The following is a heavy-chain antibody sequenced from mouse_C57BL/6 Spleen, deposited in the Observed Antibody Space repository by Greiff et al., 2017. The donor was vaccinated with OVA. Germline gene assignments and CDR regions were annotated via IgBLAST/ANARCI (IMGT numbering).Heavy chain of an antibody. Sequence: QVQLKQPGAELVKPGASVKLSCKASGYTFTSYWMNWVKQRPGRGLEWIGRIDPNSGGTKYNEKFKSKATLTVDKPSSTAYMQLSSLTSEDSAVYYCARSSAYGSSYYDAMDYWGQGTSVTVSS. CDR3: ARSSAYGSSYYDAMDY. J-gene: IGHJ4*01. D-gene: IGHD1-1*01. CDR1: GYTFTSYW. V-gene: IGHV1-72*01. CDR2: IDPNSGGT.